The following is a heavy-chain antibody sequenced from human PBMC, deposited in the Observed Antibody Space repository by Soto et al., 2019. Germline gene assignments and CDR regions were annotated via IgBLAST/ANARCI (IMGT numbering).Heavy chain of an antibody. V-gene: IGHV3-7*05. D-gene: IGHD3-10*01. Sequence: EVQLEESGGDLVQPGGSLRPSCAASGFTLSAYWMTWVRQAPGKGLEWVANIDRDGSKKSYLDSVRGRLTISRDNVGNSLYRQMDSLRADDTALYYCARDVSPGSSSLYLDAFDIWGKGTMVTVSS. J-gene: IGHJ3*02. CDR2: IDRDGSKK. CDR1: GFTLSAYW. CDR3: ARDVSPGSSSLYLDAFDI.